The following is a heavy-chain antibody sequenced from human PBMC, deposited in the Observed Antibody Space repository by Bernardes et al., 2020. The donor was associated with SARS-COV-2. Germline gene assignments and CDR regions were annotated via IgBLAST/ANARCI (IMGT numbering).Heavy chain of an antibody. CDR2: ISAYYGNK. Sequence: ASVKVSCKASGYTFTSYGRSGVRQAAGQGLEWMGWISAYYGNKNYAQKLRGRVTMTTDTSTNTAYMELRSLRSGDSAVYYCASVGPVPVVVVAATPGWVAPWGQGTLVTVSS. CDR1: GYTFTSYG. J-gene: IGHJ5*02. V-gene: IGHV1-18*04. CDR3: ASVGPVPVVVVAATPGWVAP. D-gene: IGHD2-15*01.